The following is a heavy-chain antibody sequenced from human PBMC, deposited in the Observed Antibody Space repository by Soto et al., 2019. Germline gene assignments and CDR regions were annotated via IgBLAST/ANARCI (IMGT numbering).Heavy chain of an antibody. J-gene: IGHJ5*02. CDR1: GFTFSAYP. CDR2: IATRADNT. CDR3: AKPRGGTKWFGP. V-gene: IGHV3-23*01. Sequence: EVQLLESGGGLVQPGGSLRLSCAASGFTFSAYPMSWVRQVPGKGLEWVSTIATRADNTYYADSVKGRFTISRDNSKDTLYLQINSLRAEDTAVYFCAKPRGGTKWFGPWCQGTLVTVSS. D-gene: IGHD3-10*01.